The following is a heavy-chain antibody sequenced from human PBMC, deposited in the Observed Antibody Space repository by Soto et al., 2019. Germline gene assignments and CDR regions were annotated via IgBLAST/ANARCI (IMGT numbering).Heavy chain of an antibody. V-gene: IGHV4-39*01. Sequence: QLQLQESGPGLVKPSETLSLTCTVSGGSISSSSFHWGWIRKPPGKGLEWIGSIYYSGSTYYSPSLKRRVTISVDTSKNQFSLKLSSVTAADTAVYYCARRERAAGTDWWFDPWGQGSLVTVSS. CDR3: ARRERAAGTDWWFDP. CDR1: GGSISSSSFH. J-gene: IGHJ5*02. D-gene: IGHD6-13*01. CDR2: IYYSGST.